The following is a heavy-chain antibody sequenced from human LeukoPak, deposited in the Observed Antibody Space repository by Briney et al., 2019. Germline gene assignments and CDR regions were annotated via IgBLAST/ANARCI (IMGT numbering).Heavy chain of an antibody. D-gene: IGHD6-19*01. Sequence: GGSLRLSCAASGFTFSSYGMHWVRQAPGKGLEWVAVISYDGSNKYYADSVKGRFTISRDNSKNTLYLQMNSLRAEDTAVYYCAKDGNSSGWYYYYYYMDVWGKGTTVTISS. CDR2: ISYDGSNK. V-gene: IGHV3-30*18. CDR3: AKDGNSSGWYYYYYYMDV. CDR1: GFTFSSYG. J-gene: IGHJ6*03.